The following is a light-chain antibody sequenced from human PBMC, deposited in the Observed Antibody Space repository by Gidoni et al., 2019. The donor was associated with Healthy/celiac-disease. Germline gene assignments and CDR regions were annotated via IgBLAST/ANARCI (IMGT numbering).Light chain of an antibody. CDR3: QQYYSTAYT. CDR2: WAS. J-gene: IGKJ2*01. V-gene: IGKV4-1*01. Sequence: DNVMTQSPDSLAVSLGERATINGKSSQSVFYSSNNKNYLDWYQQTPGQPPKLLIYWASTRESGVPDRFSGSGSGTDFTLTISSLQAEDVAVYYCQQYYSTAYTFGQGTKLEIK. CDR1: QSVFYSSNNKNY.